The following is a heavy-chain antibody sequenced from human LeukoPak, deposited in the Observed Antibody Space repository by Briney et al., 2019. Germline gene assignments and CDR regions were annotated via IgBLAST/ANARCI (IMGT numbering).Heavy chain of an antibody. J-gene: IGHJ4*02. Sequence: GGSLRLSCAASGFTFSSYWMSWVRQAPGKGLERVANIKQDGREKHYVDSVEGRFTVSRDNAKNSLYLQMNSLRAEDTAVYYCARVAVTTDGLNYWGQGTLVTVSS. V-gene: IGHV3-7*01. CDR2: IKQDGREK. CDR3: ARVAVTTDGLNY. CDR1: GFTFSSYW. D-gene: IGHD4-17*01.